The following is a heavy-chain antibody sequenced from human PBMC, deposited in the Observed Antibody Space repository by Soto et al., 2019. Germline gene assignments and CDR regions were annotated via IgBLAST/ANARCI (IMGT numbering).Heavy chain of an antibody. CDR2: IYWDDDK. CDR1: GFSLSTSGVG. J-gene: IGHJ4*02. Sequence: QITLKESGPTLVKPTQTLTLTCTFSGFSLSTSGVGVGWIRQPPGKALEWLELIYWDDDKRYSPPLKSRLTITNDTSKNQVVLTMTNMDPVDTATYYCAAQTGALCIQLWFGPIDYWGQGTLVTVSS. D-gene: IGHD5-18*01. V-gene: IGHV2-5*02. CDR3: AAQTGALCIQLWFGPIDY.